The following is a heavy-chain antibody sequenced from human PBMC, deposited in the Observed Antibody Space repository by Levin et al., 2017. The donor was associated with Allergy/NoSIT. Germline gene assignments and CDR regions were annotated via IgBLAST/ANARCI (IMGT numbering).Heavy chain of an antibody. D-gene: IGHD2-15*01. J-gene: IGHJ4*02. V-gene: IGHV4-31*03. Sequence: TLSLTCTVSGGSISSADYYWSWIRQHPGKGLEWIGYIYYSGSTYYNPSLKSRVTISVDTSKNHFSLKLSSLTAADTAVYYCARESRGCSSGGSCRRIDYWGQGTLVTVSS. CDR3: ARESRGCSSGGSCRRIDY. CDR2: IYYSGST. CDR1: GGSISSADYY.